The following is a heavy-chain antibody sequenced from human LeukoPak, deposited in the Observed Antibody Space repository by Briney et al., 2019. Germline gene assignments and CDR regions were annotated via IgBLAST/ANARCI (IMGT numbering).Heavy chain of an antibody. D-gene: IGHD2-2*01. CDR2: IRYDGSDK. CDR3: AKEYCSSTSCYPYYFDY. CDR1: GFTVSSNY. Sequence: PGGSLRLSCAASGFTVSSNYMSWVRQAPGKGLEWVAFIRYDGSDKYYADSVKGRFTISRDNSKNTLYLQMNSLRAEDTAVYYCAKEYCSSTSCYPYYFDYWGQGTLVTVSS. V-gene: IGHV3-30*02. J-gene: IGHJ4*02.